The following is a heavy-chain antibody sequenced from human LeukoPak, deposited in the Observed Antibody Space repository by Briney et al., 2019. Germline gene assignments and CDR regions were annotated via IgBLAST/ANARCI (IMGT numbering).Heavy chain of an antibody. CDR1: GGSFSGYY. CDR2: INHSGST. J-gene: IGHJ4*02. V-gene: IGHV4-34*01. Sequence: SETLSLTCAVYGGSFSGYYWSWIRQPPGKGLEWIGEINHSGSTNYNPSLKSRVTISVDTSKNQFSLKLSSMTAADTAVYYCARGPDSYLLPPDYWGQGTLVTVSS. CDR3: ARGPDSYLLPPDY. D-gene: IGHD2-21*01.